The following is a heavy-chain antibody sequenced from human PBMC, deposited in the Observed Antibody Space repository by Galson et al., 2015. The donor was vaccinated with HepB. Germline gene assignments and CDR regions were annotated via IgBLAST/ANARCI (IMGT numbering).Heavy chain of an antibody. J-gene: IGHJ4*02. D-gene: IGHD2/OR15-2a*01. CDR2: ISSDGSTT. Sequence: SLRLSCAASGFIFSNYWMHWARQAPGKGLVWVSRISSDGSTTSYADSVRGRFTISRDNARNTVFLQMNSLRVEDTAVHYCASELSRTSGWGQGTLVTVSS. V-gene: IGHV3-74*01. CDR3: ASELSRTSG. CDR1: GFIFSNYW.